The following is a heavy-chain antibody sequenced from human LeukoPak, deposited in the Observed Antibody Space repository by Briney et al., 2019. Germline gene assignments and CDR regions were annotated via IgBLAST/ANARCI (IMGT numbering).Heavy chain of an antibody. CDR1: GYTFTNYH. CDR3: ARALSWTSESYYYMDV. V-gene: IGHV1-8*02. D-gene: IGHD3/OR15-3a*01. Sequence: ASLKVSCKASGYTFTNYHINWVRQAPGQGLEWMGWINPNTGDRGYAQKFQGRVSMTKNTSITTAYMELSSLRSEDTAVYFCARALSWTSESYYYMDVWGKGTTVTVSS. CDR2: INPNTGDR. J-gene: IGHJ6*03.